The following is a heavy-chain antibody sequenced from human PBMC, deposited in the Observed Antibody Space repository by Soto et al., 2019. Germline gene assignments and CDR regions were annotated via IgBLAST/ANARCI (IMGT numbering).Heavy chain of an antibody. CDR1: GGTFSSYA. V-gene: IGHV1-69*13. J-gene: IGHJ4*02. CDR3: ASSYYYGSGSYLLDY. CDR2: IIPIFGTA. Sequence: SVKVSCKASGGTFSSYAISWVRQAPGQGLEWMGGIIPIFGTANYAQKFQGRVTITADESTSTAYMELSSLRSEDTAVYYCASSYYYGSGSYLLDYWGQGTQVTVSS. D-gene: IGHD3-10*01.